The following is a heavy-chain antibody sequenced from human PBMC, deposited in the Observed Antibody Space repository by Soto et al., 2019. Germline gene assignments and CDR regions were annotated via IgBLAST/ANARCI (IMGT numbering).Heavy chain of an antibody. CDR3: ANLPLYGSGFDC. CDR1: GFTFDDYA. Sequence: EVQLVESGGGLVQPGGSLRLSCAASGFTFDDYAIHWVRQIPGKGLEWVSGISWNGDATGYADSVKGRFTISRDNAKNSLILKMDSRKTEATAMNSCANLPLYGSGFDCWGRGTLVTVSS. J-gene: IGHJ4*02. V-gene: IGHV3-9*01. CDR2: ISWNGDAT. D-gene: IGHD3-10*01.